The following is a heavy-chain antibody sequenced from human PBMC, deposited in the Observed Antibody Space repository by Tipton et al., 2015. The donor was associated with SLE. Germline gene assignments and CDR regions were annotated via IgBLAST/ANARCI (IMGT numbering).Heavy chain of an antibody. CDR3: ARAVTDFYDSSGFTWYFDL. CDR2: IWYDENNS. D-gene: IGHD3-22*01. J-gene: IGHJ2*01. V-gene: IGHV3-33*01. Sequence: SLRLSCAASGFTFSSYAMHWVRQAPGKGLEWVAVIWYDENNSYYADSVKGRFTISRDNSKNTLYLQMNSLRAEDTAVYYCARAVTDFYDSSGFTWYFDLWGRGTLVTV. CDR1: GFTFSSYA.